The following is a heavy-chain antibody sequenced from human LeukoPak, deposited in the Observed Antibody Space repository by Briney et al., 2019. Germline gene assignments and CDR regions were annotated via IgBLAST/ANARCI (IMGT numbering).Heavy chain of an antibody. Sequence: GGSLRLSCATAGFTFSSYALSWLRQAPGKGPESVALIRHDGTETYHADSVKGRFTISRDDSKSTFYLQMNSLRPEDTAVYYCAKANRDHLSHYYGVDVWGPGTTV. V-gene: IGHV3-30*02. CDR3: AKANRDHLSHYYGVDV. CDR1: GFTFSSYA. J-gene: IGHJ6*02. CDR2: IRHDGTET. D-gene: IGHD3-10*01.